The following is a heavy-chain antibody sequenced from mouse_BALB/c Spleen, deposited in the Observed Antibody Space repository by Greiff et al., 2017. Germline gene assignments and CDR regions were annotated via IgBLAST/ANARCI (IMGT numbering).Heavy chain of an antibody. Sequence: QVQLQQSGAELVRPGSSVKISCKASGYAFSSYWMNWVKQRPGQGLEWIGQIYPGDGDTNYNGKFKGKATLTADKSSSTAYMQLSSLTSEDSAVYFCARGGAIYGPFDYWGQGTTLTVSS. CDR1: GYAFSSYW. CDR3: ARGGAIYGPFDY. J-gene: IGHJ2*01. CDR2: IYPGDGDT. D-gene: IGHD1-2*01. V-gene: IGHV1-80*01.